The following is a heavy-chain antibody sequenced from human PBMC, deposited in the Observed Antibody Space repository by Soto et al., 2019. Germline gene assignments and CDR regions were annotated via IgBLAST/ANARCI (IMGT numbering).Heavy chain of an antibody. CDR1: GFSFRSYA. Sequence: EVQLLESGGSLVQPGGSLRLSCAASGFSFRSYAMTWVRQAPGKGLEWVSSIGDSGAKTYYADSAKGRFTISRDNSKNTVYLDMNRLRVDDTALYYSAKDWTGNNFLGGGCMAYWGQGTLVTVSS. V-gene: IGHV3-23*01. D-gene: IGHD2-15*01. J-gene: IGHJ4*02. CDR2: IGDSGAKT. CDR3: AKDWTGNNFLGGGCMAY.